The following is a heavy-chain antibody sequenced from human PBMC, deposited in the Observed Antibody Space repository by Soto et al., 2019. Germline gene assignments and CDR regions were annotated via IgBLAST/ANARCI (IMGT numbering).Heavy chain of an antibody. CDR1: GGSISSGGYY. V-gene: IGHV4-31*03. J-gene: IGHJ6*02. CDR2: IYYSGST. CDR3: ARETGSGYSGSPPDYYYGMDV. D-gene: IGHD6-6*01. Sequence: SETLSLTCTVSGGSISSGGYYWSWIRQHPGKGLEWIGYIYYSGSTYYNPSLKSRVTISVDTSKNQFSLKLSPVTAADTAVYYCARETGSGYSGSPPDYYYGMDVWGQGTTVTVSS.